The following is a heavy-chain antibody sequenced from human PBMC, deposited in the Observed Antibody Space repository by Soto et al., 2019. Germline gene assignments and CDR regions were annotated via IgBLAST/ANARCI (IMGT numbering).Heavy chain of an antibody. CDR2: ITGSGGRT. J-gene: IGHJ6*02. D-gene: IGHD7-27*01. Sequence: GGSLRLSCAASGFTFSSYAMSWVRQAPGKGLEWVSAITGSGGRTYYADSVKGRFTISRDNSKNTLYLQMNSLRAEDTAVYYCAKELTGAPYYAMDVWGQGTTVTVS. CDR1: GFTFSSYA. V-gene: IGHV3-23*01. CDR3: AKELTGAPYYAMDV.